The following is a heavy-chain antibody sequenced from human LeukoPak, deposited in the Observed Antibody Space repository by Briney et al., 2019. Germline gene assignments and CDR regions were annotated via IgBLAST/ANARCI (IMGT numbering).Heavy chain of an antibody. D-gene: IGHD4-23*01. CDR1: GGSISSGGYS. Sequence: SQTLSLTCAVSGGSISSGGYSWSWIRQPPGKGLEWIGYIYHSGSTYYNPSLKSRVTISVDRSKNQFSLKLSSVTAADTAVYYCATLAVNSPFDYWGQGTLVTVSS. J-gene: IGHJ4*02. CDR2: IYHSGST. CDR3: ATLAVNSPFDY. V-gene: IGHV4-30-2*01.